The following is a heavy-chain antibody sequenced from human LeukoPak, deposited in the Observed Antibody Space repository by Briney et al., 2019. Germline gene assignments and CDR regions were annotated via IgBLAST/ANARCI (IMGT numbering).Heavy chain of an antibody. CDR2: IIPILGIA. J-gene: IGHJ3*02. CDR1: GGTFSSYA. CDR3: ARRAAAANDAFDI. V-gene: IGHV1-69*04. Sequence: SVKVSCKASGGTFSSYAISWVRQAPGQGLEWMGRIIPILGIANYAQKFQGRVTITADKSTSTAYMELRSLRSEDTAVYYCARRAAAANDAFDIWGQGTMVTVSS. D-gene: IGHD6-13*01.